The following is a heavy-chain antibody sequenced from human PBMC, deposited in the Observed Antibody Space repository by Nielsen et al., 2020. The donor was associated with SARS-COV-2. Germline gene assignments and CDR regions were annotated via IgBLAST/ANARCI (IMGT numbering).Heavy chain of an antibody. CDR1: GGSVSSNDW. CDR3: ARGDLVVVPSPILGLGPFFYYFYLDV. CDR2: VSHSGSI. D-gene: IGHD2-2*01. V-gene: IGHV4-4*02. Sequence: SETLSLTCAVSGGSVSSNDWWTWVRQSPGKGLAWIGEVSHSGSINYNPSLNSRVTLSMDKSKRQFSLRLTSVSAADTAVYFCARGDLVVVPSPILGLGPFFYYFYLDVWGKGTTVIVSS. J-gene: IGHJ6*03.